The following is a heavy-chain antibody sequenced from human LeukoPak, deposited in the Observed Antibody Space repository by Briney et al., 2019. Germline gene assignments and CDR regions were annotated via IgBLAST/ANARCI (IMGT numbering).Heavy chain of an antibody. CDR3: ARGTATYYYDSSGSDY. J-gene: IGHJ4*02. V-gene: IGHV4-30-2*05. CDR1: GGSISSGGYY. Sequence: SQTLSLTCTVSGGSISSGGYYWSWIRQPPGKGLEWIGYIYHSGSTYYNPSLKSRVTISVDTSRNQFSLKLSSVTAADTAVYYCARGTATYYYDSSGSDYWGQGTLVTVSS. CDR2: IYHSGST. D-gene: IGHD3-22*01.